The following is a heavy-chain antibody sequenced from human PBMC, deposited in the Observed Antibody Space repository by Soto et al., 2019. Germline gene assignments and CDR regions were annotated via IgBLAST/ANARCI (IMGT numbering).Heavy chain of an antibody. CDR1: SGSIRTGSYY. Sequence: SETLSLTCTVSSGSIRTGSYYWGWIRQPPGKGLEWIGSIYYTGSTFYNPALKSRVTISVDTSNNQFSLTLSSVTAADTDIYYGARLPENGGSYYYFDFGAGETLFT. CDR3: ARLPENGGSYYYFDF. J-gene: IGHJ4*02. CDR2: IYYTGST. V-gene: IGHV4-39*01. D-gene: IGHD3-16*01.